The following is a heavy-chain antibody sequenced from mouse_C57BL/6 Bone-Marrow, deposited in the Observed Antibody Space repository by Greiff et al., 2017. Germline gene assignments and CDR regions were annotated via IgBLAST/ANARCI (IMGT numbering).Heavy chain of an antibody. V-gene: IGHV5-4*03. CDR2: ISDGGSYT. Sequence: EVKLMESGGGLVKPGGSLKLSCAASGFTFSSYAMSWVRQTPEKRLEWVATISDGGSYTYYPDNVKGRFTISRDNAKNNLYLQMSHLKSEDTAMYYCARGHYYGSSWDYWGQGTTLTVSS. CDR3: ARGHYYGSSWDY. CDR1: GFTFSSYA. D-gene: IGHD1-1*01. J-gene: IGHJ2*01.